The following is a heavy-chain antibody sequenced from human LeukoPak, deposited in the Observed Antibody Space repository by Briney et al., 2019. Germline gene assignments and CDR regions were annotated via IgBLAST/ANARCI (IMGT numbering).Heavy chain of an antibody. CDR1: GGSTSSGSYY. Sequence: SETLSLTCTVSGGSTSSGSYYWSWIRQPAGKGLEWIGCIYTSGSTNYNPSLKSRVTISVDTSKNQFSLKLSSVTAADTAVYYCAVGGLAGDYWGQGTLVTVSS. J-gene: IGHJ4*02. CDR3: AVGGLAGDY. V-gene: IGHV4-61*02. CDR2: IYTSGST.